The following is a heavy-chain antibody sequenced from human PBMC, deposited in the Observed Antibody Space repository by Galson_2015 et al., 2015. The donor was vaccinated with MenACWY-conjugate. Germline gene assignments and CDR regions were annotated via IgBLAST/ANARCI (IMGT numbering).Heavy chain of an antibody. V-gene: IGHV4-61*08. CDR2: IYDSGTT. Sequence: SEPLSLTCPVSGGSASSSGYSWTWPRQPPGKGLECIGLIYDSGTTKYNPSLKGRVTISLDTSKNQVSLKLSSVTAADTAVYYCAREFSYWGQGTLVTVSS. D-gene: IGHD3-3*01. CDR1: GGSASSSGYS. CDR3: AREFSY. J-gene: IGHJ4*02.